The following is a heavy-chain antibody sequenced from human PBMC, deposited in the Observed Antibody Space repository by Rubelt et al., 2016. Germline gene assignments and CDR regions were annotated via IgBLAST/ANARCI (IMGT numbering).Heavy chain of an antibody. CDR1: GGSISSGGYY. Sequence: QVQLQESGPGLVKPSQTLSLTCTVSGGSISSGGYYWFWIRQPPGKGLEWIGEVNHNGNTNYNPSLKSRVTVSSDTSKNHCSLGVRSVTAADTAVYYCARVNRYYFDYWGQGTLVTVSS. CDR2: VNHNGNT. CDR3: ARVNRYYFDY. J-gene: IGHJ4*02. V-gene: IGHV4-31*03.